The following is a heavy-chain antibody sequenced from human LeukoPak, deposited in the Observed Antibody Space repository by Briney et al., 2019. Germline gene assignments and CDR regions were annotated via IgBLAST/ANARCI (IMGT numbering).Heavy chain of an antibody. Sequence: GGSLRLSCAASGFTFTSYGMHWVRQAPGKGLEWVALIRHDGNDKYYAETVKGRFTISRDNSNNTLCLQMNSLRVEDTAVYYCAAIGLAAIYWGQGTLVTVSS. CDR2: IRHDGNDK. D-gene: IGHD2-2*02. J-gene: IGHJ4*02. CDR3: AAIGLAAIY. CDR1: GFTFTSYG. V-gene: IGHV3-30*02.